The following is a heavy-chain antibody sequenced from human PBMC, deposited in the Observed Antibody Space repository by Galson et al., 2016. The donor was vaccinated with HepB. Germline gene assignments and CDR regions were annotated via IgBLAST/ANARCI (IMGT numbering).Heavy chain of an antibody. CDR3: ARDGRRGPEVPCGYPIDY. CDR2: IWFDETNK. CDR1: GFSFRYYG. Sequence: SLRLSCAASGFSFRYYGMHWVRQAPGKGLEWVAVIWFDETNKHYTDSVKGRFSISRDNSKNTVYLQMNSLRAEDTAVYYCARDGRRGPEVPCGYPIDYWGQGTPVTVSS. D-gene: IGHD3-22*01. J-gene: IGHJ4*01. V-gene: IGHV3-33*01.